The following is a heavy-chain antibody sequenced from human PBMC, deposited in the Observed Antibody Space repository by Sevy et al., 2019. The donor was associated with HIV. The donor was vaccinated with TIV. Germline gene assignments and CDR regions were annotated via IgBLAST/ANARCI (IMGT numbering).Heavy chain of an antibody. CDR2: INPDNGGT. CDR3: ARGFRYRSYWSAVDF. CDR1: KYSFSDHY. Sequence: ASVKVSCKASKYSFSDHYIHWVRQAPGQGLEWMGWINPDNGGTNYAQKFQGRVTMTRDTSIRTTYMEMSSLGSDDTAVYYCARGFRYRSYWSAVDFWGQGTLVTVSS. J-gene: IGHJ4*02. D-gene: IGHD3-10*01. V-gene: IGHV1-2*02.